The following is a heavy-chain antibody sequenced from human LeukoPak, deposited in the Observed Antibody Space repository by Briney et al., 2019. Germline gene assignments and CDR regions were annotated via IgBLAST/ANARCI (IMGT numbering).Heavy chain of an antibody. D-gene: IGHD1-26*01. V-gene: IGHV4-34*01. J-gene: IGHJ5*02. CDR2: INHGGST. Sequence: PSETLSLTCAVYGGSLSAYYWTWIRQPPGKGLEWIGEINHGGSTNYNPSLKSRVTISVDTSKNQFSLELNSVTPADTAVYYCARGGNYWPQWWFDPWGRGTLVSVSS. CDR1: GGSLSAYY. CDR3: ARGGNYWPQWWFDP.